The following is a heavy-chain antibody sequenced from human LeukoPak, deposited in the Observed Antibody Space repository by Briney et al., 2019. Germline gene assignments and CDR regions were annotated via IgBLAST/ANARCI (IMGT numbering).Heavy chain of an antibody. CDR1: GGSISSGSYY. CDR2: FYTSGST. J-gene: IGHJ4*02. V-gene: IGHV4-61*02. D-gene: IGHD3-10*01. Sequence: SETLSLICTVSGGSISSGSYYWSWIRQPAGKGLEWIGRFYTSGSTNYNPSLKSRVTISVDTSKNQFSLKLSSVTAADTAVYYCARALLYYGSGSYLDYWGQGTLVTVSS. CDR3: ARALLYYGSGSYLDY.